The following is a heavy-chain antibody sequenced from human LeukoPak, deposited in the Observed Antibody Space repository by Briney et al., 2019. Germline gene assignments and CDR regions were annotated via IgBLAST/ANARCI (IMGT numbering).Heavy chain of an antibody. CDR2: IWYDGSNI. J-gene: IGHJ4*02. V-gene: IGHV3-33*01. CDR3: AREPTTLNGYSVSRRHHYFDH. Sequence: GGSLGLSCAASGFTFSTYDMHWVRQAPGKGLEWVAVIWYDGSNINYGDSVKGRFAISRDNSRNTLYLQMNSLRAEDTALYYCAREPTTLNGYSVSRRHHYFDHWGQGALVIVSS. D-gene: IGHD5-24*01. CDR1: GFTFSTYD.